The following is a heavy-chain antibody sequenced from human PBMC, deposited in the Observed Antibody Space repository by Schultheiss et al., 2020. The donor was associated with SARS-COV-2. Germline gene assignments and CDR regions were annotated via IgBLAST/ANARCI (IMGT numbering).Heavy chain of an antibody. CDR1: GGSFSGYY. CDR2: IYYSGST. V-gene: IGHV4-34*01. D-gene: IGHD6-19*01. J-gene: IGHJ4*02. CDR3: ARVGLAVAGILGC. Sequence: SETLSLTCAVYGGSFSGYYWSWIRQPPGKGLEWIGSIYYSGSTYYNPSLKSRVTISVDTSKNQFSLRLSSVAAADTAVYYCARVGLAVAGILGCWGQGTLVTVSS.